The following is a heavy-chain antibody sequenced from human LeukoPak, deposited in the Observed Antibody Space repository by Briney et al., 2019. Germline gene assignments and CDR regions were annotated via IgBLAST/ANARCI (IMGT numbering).Heavy chain of an antibody. J-gene: IGHJ4*02. CDR1: GGSFSGYY. CDR2: INHSGST. V-gene: IGHV4-34*01. Sequence: PSETLSLTCAVYGGSFSGYYWSWIRQPPGKGLEWIGEINHSGSTNYNPSLKSRVTISVDTSKNQFSLKLSSVTAADTAVYYCARASHRVSVTTDYWGQGTLVTVSS. CDR3: ARASHRVSVTTDY. D-gene: IGHD4-17*01.